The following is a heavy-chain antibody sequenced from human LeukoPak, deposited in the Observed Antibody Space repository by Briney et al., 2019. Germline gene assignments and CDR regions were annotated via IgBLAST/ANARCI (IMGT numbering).Heavy chain of an antibody. CDR1: GFTICSNY. V-gene: IGHV3-53*01. J-gene: IGHJ4*02. CDR3: ARGPGSSWTLGY. Sequence: GGSLRLSCAASGFTICSNYMSWVRQAPGKGLEWVSLIYSGGSTNYADSVKGRFTISRDNSKDTVHLQMNRLRAEDTAVYYCARGPGSSWTLGYWGQGTLVTVSS. CDR2: IYSGGST. D-gene: IGHD6-13*01.